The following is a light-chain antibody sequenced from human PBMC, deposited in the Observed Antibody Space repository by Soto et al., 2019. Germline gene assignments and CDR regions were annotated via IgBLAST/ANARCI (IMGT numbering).Light chain of an antibody. V-gene: IGKV3-11*01. CDR2: DAS. Sequence: EIVLTQSPATLSLSPGERATLSCMASQSVSSNLAWYQQKPGQAPRLLIYDASNRATGITARLSGSGSGTDLTPPTSRLEPADVAVYYCQRGYTFGQGKRLESK. CDR3: QRGYT. CDR1: QSVSSN. J-gene: IGKJ5*01.